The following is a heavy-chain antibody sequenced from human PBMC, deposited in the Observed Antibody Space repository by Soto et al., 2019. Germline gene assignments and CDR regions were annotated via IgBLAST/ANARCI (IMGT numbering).Heavy chain of an antibody. D-gene: IGHD6-19*01. Sequence: EVQLVESGGGLVQPGGSLRLSCEASGFTLSSYWMSWIRQAPGKGLEWVDNTRQDGGQSYLVDSVQGRFTISRANAKNSVYLQINRLRAEDTAMYYCVSDASTAWHCDVRGPGTLVTSSS. CDR2: TRQDGGQS. J-gene: IGHJ4*02. CDR3: VSDASTAWHCDV. V-gene: IGHV3-7*01. CDR1: GFTLSSYW.